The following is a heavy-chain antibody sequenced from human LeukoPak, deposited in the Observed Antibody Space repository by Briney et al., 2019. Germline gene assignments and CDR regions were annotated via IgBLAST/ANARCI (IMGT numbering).Heavy chain of an antibody. V-gene: IGHV4-34*01. CDR1: GGSFSGYY. Sequence: SETLSLTCAVYGGSFSGYYWSWICQPPGKGLEWIGEINHSGSTNYNPSLKSQVTISVDTSKNQFSLKLSSVTAADTAVYYCARGRGYYYYYGMDVWGQGTTVTVSS. CDR3: ARGRGYYYYYGMDV. CDR2: INHSGST. J-gene: IGHJ6*02. D-gene: IGHD3-10*01.